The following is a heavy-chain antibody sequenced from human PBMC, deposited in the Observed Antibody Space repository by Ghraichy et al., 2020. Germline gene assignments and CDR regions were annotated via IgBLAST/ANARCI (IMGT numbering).Heavy chain of an antibody. CDR2: ISWNSGRI. V-gene: IGHV3-9*01. CDR1: GFTFADYA. CDR3: AKDAYSSSWYYFDY. D-gene: IGHD6-13*01. Sequence: GGSLRLSCAASGFTFADYAMHWVRQAPGKGREWVSGISWNSGRIGYADSVKVRFTISSDKAKNSLYLQMNSLRAEDTALYYCAKDAYSSSWYYFDYWGQGTLVTVSS. J-gene: IGHJ4*02.